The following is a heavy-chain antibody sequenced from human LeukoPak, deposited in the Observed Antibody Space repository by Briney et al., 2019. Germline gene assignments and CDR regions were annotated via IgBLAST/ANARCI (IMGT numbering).Heavy chain of an antibody. D-gene: IGHD2-8*01. CDR1: GYTFTRYS. CDR2: ISGYNGYT. Sequence: GASVKVSCKASGYTFTRYSIHWVRQAPGQGLEWMGWISGYNGYTNYAQNFQDRVTMTTDTSTNTAYMELRSLRSDDTAVYYCARLGYCTNGVCYRKHNRLDPWGQGTLVTVSP. CDR3: ARLGYCTNGVCYRKHNRLDP. J-gene: IGHJ5*02. V-gene: IGHV1-18*04.